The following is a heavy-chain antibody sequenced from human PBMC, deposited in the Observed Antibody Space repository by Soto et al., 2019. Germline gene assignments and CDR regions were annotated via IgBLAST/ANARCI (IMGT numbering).Heavy chain of an antibody. D-gene: IGHD2-21*01. V-gene: IGHV4-39*01. Sequence: SETLSLTCSVSGGSISTSRSYWAWIRQPPGKGLEWHANIFYSGSTFYNPSLASRVSVSVDTSKNEFSLKLRSVTAADTAVYYCARQPTTGDTDLWFDPWGQGTLVTVSS. J-gene: IGHJ5*02. CDR1: GGSISTSRSY. CDR3: ARQPTTGDTDLWFDP. CDR2: IFYSGST.